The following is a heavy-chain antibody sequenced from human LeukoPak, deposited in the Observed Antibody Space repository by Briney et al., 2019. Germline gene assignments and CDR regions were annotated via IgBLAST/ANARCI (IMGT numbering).Heavy chain of an antibody. V-gene: IGHV1-18*04. Sequence: ASVKVSCKASGYTVTRYGISWERQAPGQGLEWMGWISAYNGNTNYAQKLQGRVTMTTDTSTSTAYMELRSLRSDDTTVYYCARDGTRSGYGDKGFDYWGQGTLVTVSS. CDR3: ARDGTRSGYGDKGFDY. J-gene: IGHJ4*02. D-gene: IGHD4-23*01. CDR2: ISAYNGNT. CDR1: GYTVTRYG.